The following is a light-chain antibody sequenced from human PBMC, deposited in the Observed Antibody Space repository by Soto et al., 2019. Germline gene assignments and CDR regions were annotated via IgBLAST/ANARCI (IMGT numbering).Light chain of an antibody. J-gene: IGKJ1*01. CDR3: QHYDTYPWT. Sequence: DIQMTQSPSTLSASVGDRVIITCRASQSIFRWLAWYQQKPGKAPNLLIYEASTLENGVPSRFSGSGSGTEFTLTIASLQPDDFAAYYCQHYDTYPWTFGQGTKVDI. CDR1: QSIFRW. CDR2: EAS. V-gene: IGKV1-5*03.